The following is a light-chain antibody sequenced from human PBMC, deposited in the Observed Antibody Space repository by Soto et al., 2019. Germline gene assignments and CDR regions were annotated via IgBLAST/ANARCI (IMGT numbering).Light chain of an antibody. V-gene: IGKV3-11*01. Sequence: DIELTQSPATLSLSPGDTATLSCRASQNVDKFLAWYQQKPGQPPRLLIFDSSNRATGVPVRFSGSGSGTVFSLPISSREQHDSAVYYCQQRNNWPPFTFGPGTRLEIK. J-gene: IGKJ5*01. CDR2: DSS. CDR3: QQRNNWPPFT. CDR1: QNVDKF.